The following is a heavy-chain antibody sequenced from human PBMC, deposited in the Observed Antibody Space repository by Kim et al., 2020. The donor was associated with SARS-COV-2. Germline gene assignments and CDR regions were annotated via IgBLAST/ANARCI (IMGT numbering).Heavy chain of an antibody. CDR2: ISDSGEKT. D-gene: IGHD3-16*01. J-gene: IGHJ4*02. CDR1: GFPVRLWA. Sequence: GGSLRLSCAASGFPVRLWAMSWVRQAPGKGPEWVSSISDSGEKTYYADSVKGRFTISRDNSKTMMYLQMNNLRVEDTAIYYCGGGGYYSEYWGQGSLVSVSS. V-gene: IGHV3-23*01. CDR3: GGGGYYSEY.